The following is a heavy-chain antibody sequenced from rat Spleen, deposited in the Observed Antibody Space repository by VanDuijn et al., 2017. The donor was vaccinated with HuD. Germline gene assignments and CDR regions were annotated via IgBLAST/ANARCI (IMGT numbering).Heavy chain of an antibody. Sequence: QVQLKESGPGLVQPSQTLSLTCTVSGFSLISNGVSWVRQPPGKGLEWIAAISSGGSTYYNSALKSRLSISRDTSKSQVFLKMNSLQTEDTATYYCVRDRSSFDYWGQGVMVTVSS. CDR1: GFSLISNG. J-gene: IGHJ2*01. CDR3: VRDRSSFDY. CDR2: ISSGGST. V-gene: IGHV2S12*01. D-gene: IGHD1-2*01.